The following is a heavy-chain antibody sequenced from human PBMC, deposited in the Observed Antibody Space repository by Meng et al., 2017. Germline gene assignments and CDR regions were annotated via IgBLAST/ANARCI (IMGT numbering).Heavy chain of an antibody. CDR1: GYTFIGYY. CDR2: INPRSGDT. J-gene: IGHJ4*02. D-gene: IGHD5-12*01. V-gene: IGHV1-2*06. Sequence: ASVKVSCKASGYTFIGYYMHWVRQAPGQGLEWMGRINPRSGDTNSAQKSQGRVTMTRDTSISTAYMELSSLRSDDTAVYYCAREIGGAGYHWGQGTLVTVSS. CDR3: AREIGGAGYH.